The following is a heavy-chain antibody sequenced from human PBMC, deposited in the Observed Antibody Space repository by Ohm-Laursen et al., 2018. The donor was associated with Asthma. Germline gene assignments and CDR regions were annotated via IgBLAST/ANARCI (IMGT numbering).Heavy chain of an antibody. J-gene: IGHJ5*02. D-gene: IGHD6-19*01. CDR1: GGSINNYW. Sequence: TLSLTCFLSGGSINNYWWSWVRQPPGKGLEWIGEISHSGAASFNPSLTSRVTISLDKSKTHFSPELTSVTAADTAVYYCARSTGWYRLDLWGQGTLVTVSS. V-gene: IGHV4/OR15-8*01. CDR2: ISHSGAA. CDR3: ARSTGWYRLDL.